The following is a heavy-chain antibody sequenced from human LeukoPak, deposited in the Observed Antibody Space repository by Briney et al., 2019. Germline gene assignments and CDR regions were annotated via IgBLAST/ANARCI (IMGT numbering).Heavy chain of an antibody. V-gene: IGHV1-69*05. CDR3: ASGYCSGGSCLTHFHF. CDR1: GGTFSNSA. CDR2: IIPIFGTS. J-gene: IGHJ4*02. D-gene: IGHD2-15*01. Sequence: SVKVSCKASGGTFSNSAISWVRQAPGQGLQWMGSIIPIFGTSNYAQKFQGRVTITTDESTSTAYMELSSLRSEDTAVYYCASGYCSGGSCLTHFHFWGQGTLVTVSS.